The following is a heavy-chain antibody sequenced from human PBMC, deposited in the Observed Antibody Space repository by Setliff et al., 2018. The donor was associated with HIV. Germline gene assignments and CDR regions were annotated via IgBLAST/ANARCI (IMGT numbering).Heavy chain of an antibody. CDR3: VRDLSGCSSSWGEYFQH. CDR2: ISSSSTYM. J-gene: IGHJ1*01. Sequence: GGSLRLSCAASGFTFNSYSMNWVRQAPGKGLEWVSSISSSSTYMFYADSVRGRFTISRDNAKNSLYLEMNTLRADDTAVYYCVRDLSGCSSSWGEYFQHWGQGTLVTVSS. V-gene: IGHV3-21*01. D-gene: IGHD2-2*01. CDR1: GFTFNSYS.